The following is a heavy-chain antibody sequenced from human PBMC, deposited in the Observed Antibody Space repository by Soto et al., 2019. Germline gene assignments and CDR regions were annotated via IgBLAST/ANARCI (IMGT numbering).Heavy chain of an antibody. CDR2: IYHSGST. J-gene: IGHJ3*02. V-gene: IGHV4-4*02. CDR3: ARWPVRVATIRGAFDI. CDR1: GGSISSSEW. Sequence: QVQLQESGPGLVKPSGTLSLTCAVSGGSISSSEWWSWVRQPPGKGLEWIGEIYHSGSTNYNPSLKTRVTISVDKSKNQFSLKLSSVTAADTAMYYCARWPVRVATIRGAFDIWGQGTMVTVSS. D-gene: IGHD5-12*01.